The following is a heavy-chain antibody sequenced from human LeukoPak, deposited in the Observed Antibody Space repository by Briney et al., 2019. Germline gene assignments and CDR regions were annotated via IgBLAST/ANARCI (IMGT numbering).Heavy chain of an antibody. V-gene: IGHV6-1*01. CDR2: TAYRSKWNQ. J-gene: IGHJ4*02. D-gene: IGHD6-13*01. CDR3: ARSISSWFLGY. CDR1: GDSVSSNSVA. Sequence: SQTLSLTCVISGDSVSSNSVAWHWIRQSPSRGLEWLGGTAYRSKWNQDYAESVISRITINPDTTKNQISLQLNSVTPDDTAVYYCARSISSWFLGYWGQGILVTVSS.